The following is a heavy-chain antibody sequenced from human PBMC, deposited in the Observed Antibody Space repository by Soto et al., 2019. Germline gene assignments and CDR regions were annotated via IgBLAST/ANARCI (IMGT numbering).Heavy chain of an antibody. Sequence: SETLSLTCTVSGGSISSSSYYWGWIRQPPGKGLEWIGSIYYSGSTYYNPSLKSRVTISVDTSKNQFSLKLSSVTAADTAVYYCARRYYDFWSGYLDYMDVWGKGTTVTVSS. CDR2: IYYSGST. D-gene: IGHD3-3*01. CDR3: ARRYYDFWSGYLDYMDV. J-gene: IGHJ6*03. CDR1: GGSISSSSYY. V-gene: IGHV4-39*01.